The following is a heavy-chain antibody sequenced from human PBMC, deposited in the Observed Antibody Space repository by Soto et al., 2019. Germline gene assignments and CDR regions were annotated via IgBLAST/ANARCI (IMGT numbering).Heavy chain of an antibody. J-gene: IGHJ4*02. D-gene: IGHD4-17*01. CDR2: ISVYNGNT. Sequence: GASVKVSCKASGYTFTNYGISWARQAPGQGLEWMGWISVYNGNTNSAQKLQDRVTMTTDTSTSTAYMELRSLRSDDTAVYYCARDRPTDGYGDYVDPGGDYWGQGTLVTVSS. V-gene: IGHV1-18*01. CDR3: ARDRPTDGYGDYVDPGGDY. CDR1: GYTFTNYG.